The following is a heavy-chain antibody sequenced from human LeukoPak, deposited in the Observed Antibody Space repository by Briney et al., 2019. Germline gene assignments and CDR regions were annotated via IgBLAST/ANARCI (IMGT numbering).Heavy chain of an antibody. D-gene: IGHD6-19*01. CDR3: ARDDSSGWYNRGPYYYYMDV. CDR1: GYTFTSYY. V-gene: IGHV1-46*01. CDR2: INPSGGST. J-gene: IGHJ6*03. Sequence: ASVKVSCKASGYTFTSYYMHWVRQAPGQGLEWMGIINPSGGSTSYAQKFQGRVTMTRDMSTSTVYMELSSLRSEDTAVYYCARDDSSGWYNRGPYYYYMDVWGKGTTVTVSS.